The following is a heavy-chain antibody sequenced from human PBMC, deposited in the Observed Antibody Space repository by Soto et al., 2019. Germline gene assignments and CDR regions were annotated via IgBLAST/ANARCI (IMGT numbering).Heavy chain of an antibody. D-gene: IGHD6-6*01. J-gene: IGHJ6*02. CDR2: LYYSGST. CDR3: ARGRGSSSSMGYYYYYYGMDV. V-gene: IGHV4-30-4*01. Sequence: QVQLQESGPGLVKPSQTLSLTCTVSGGSISSGDYYWSWIRQPPGKGLEWIGYLYYSGSTYYNPSLKSRVTISVDTSKNQFSLKLSSVTAADTAVYYCARGRGSSSSMGYYYYYYGMDVWGQGTTVTVSS. CDR1: GGSISSGDYY.